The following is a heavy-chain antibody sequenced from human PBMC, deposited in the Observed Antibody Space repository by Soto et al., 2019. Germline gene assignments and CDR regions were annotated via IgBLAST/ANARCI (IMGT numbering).Heavy chain of an antibody. D-gene: IGHD2-2*01. CDR3: ARAAAAMWGYYYYGMDV. CDR2: IDPSDSYT. CDR1: GYSFTSYW. J-gene: IGHJ6*02. V-gene: IGHV5-10-1*01. Sequence: GESLKISCKGSGYSFTSYWISWVRQMPGKGLGWMGRIDPSDSYTNYSPSFQGHVTISADKSISTAYLQWSSLKASDTAMYYCARAAAAMWGYYYYGMDVWGQGTTVTVSS.